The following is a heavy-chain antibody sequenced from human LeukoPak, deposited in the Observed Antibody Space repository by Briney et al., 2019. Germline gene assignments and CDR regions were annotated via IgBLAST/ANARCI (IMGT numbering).Heavy chain of an antibody. Sequence: GGSLRLSCAASGFTFSSYAISWVRQAPGKGLEWVSAISGSGGSTYYADSVKGRFTISRDNSKNTLYLQMNSLRAEDTAVYYCAKWFMITFGGVIVTSPYFDYWGQGTLVTVSS. CDR2: ISGSGGST. V-gene: IGHV3-23*01. J-gene: IGHJ4*02. CDR3: AKWFMITFGGVIVTSPYFDY. D-gene: IGHD3-16*02. CDR1: GFTFSSYA.